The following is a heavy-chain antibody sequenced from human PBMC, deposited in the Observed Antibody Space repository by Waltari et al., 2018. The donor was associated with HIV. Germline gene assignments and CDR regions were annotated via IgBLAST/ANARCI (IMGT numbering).Heavy chain of an antibody. V-gene: IGHV4-59*01. Sequence: QVQLQESGPGLVKPSETLSLTCTVYGGSISSYYWSWLRQPPGKGLEWIGYIYYSGSTNYNPSLKSRVTISVDTSKNQFSLKLSSVTAADTAVYYCASYGGNSAFDYWGQGTLVTVSS. D-gene: IGHD4-17*01. CDR3: ASYGGNSAFDY. CDR2: IYYSGST. CDR1: GGSISSYY. J-gene: IGHJ4*02.